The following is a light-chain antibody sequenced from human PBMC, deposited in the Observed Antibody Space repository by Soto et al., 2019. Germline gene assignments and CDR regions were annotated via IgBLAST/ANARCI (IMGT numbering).Light chain of an antibody. V-gene: IGKV2D-29*01. Sequence: DIVMTQTPLSLSVSPGQPASISCKPSQSLLYRDGTTYLSWYLQKPGQPPQLLIYEVSNRFSGAPDRCSGSGSGTDFTLRISRVEAEDVGVYYCMQTVQLPGTFGQGTKVEIK. J-gene: IGKJ1*01. CDR2: EVS. CDR3: MQTVQLPGT. CDR1: QSLLYRDGTTY.